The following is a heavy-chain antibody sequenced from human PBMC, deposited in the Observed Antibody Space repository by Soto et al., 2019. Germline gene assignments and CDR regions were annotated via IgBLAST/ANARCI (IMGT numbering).Heavy chain of an antibody. CDR3: TTDFYRPYSSSWYSGYYYYMDV. Sequence: GGSLRLSSAASGFTFSNAWMSWVRQAPGKGLEWVGRIKSKTDGGTTDYAAPVKGRFTISRDDSKNTLYLQMNSLKTEDTAVYYCTTDFYRPYSSSWYSGYYYYMDVWGKGTTVTVSS. CDR2: IKSKTDGGTT. CDR1: GFTFSNAW. D-gene: IGHD6-13*01. J-gene: IGHJ6*03. V-gene: IGHV3-15*01.